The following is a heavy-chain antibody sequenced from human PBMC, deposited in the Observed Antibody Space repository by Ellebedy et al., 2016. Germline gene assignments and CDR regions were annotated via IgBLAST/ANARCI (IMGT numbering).Heavy chain of an antibody. CDR2: LKSKTDGGTT. D-gene: IGHD2-8*01. V-gene: IGHV3-15*01. CDR1: GFTFSNAW. CDR3: TTQGV. Sequence: GESLKISCAASGFTFSNAWMTWVRQAPGKGLEWVGRLKSKTDGGTTDYAAPVKGRFTISRDDSKNTVYLQMNSLKPEDTAVYYCTTQGVWGQGTLVTVSS. J-gene: IGHJ4*02.